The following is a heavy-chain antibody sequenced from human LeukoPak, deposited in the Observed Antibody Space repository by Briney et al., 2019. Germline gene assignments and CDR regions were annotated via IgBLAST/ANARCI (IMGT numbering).Heavy chain of an antibody. V-gene: IGHV3-64*01. CDR1: GFTFSDYA. D-gene: IGHD3-10*02. CDR3: AELGITMIGGV. CDR2: ISSNGGSI. Sequence: GGSLRLSCAASGFTFSDYAMHWVRQAPGKELEYVSAISSNGGSIHYANSVKGRFTISRDNSKNTLYLQMDSLRAEDTAVYYCAELGITMIGGVWGKGTTVTISS. J-gene: IGHJ6*04.